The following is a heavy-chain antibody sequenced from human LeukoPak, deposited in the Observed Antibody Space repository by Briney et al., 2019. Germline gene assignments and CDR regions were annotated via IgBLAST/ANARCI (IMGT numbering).Heavy chain of an antibody. Sequence: GRSLRLSCAASGFTFDDYAMHWVRQAPGKGLEWVSGISWNSGSIGYADSVKGRFTISRDNAKNSLHLQMNSLRAEDMALYYCAKDVGGELPGYYFDYWGQGTLVTASS. CDR3: AKDVGGELPGYYFDY. CDR1: GFTFDDYA. V-gene: IGHV3-9*03. CDR2: ISWNSGSI. J-gene: IGHJ4*02. D-gene: IGHD1-26*01.